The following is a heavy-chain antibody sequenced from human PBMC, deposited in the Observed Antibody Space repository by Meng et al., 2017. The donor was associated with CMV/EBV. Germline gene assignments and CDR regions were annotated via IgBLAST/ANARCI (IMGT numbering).Heavy chain of an antibody. CDR3: ARGNDFWSGPGQYYYSGLDV. Sequence: SVKVSCKASGGTFSSYTISWVRQAPGQGLEWMGRLIPIFRTANYAQKLQGRVTITSDESTSTAYMELSSLRSEDTAVYYCARGNDFWSGPGQYYYSGLDVWGQGTTVTVSS. V-gene: IGHV1-69*13. D-gene: IGHD3-3*01. CDR1: GGTFSSYT. J-gene: IGHJ6*02. CDR2: LIPIFRTA.